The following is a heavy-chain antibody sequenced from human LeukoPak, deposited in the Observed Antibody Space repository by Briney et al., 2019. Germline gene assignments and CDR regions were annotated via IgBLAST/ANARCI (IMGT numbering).Heavy chain of an antibody. CDR3: ARVVVPAAPPDY. CDR1: GFTFSSYA. D-gene: IGHD2-2*01. J-gene: IGHJ4*02. CDR2: ISYDGSNK. V-gene: IGHV3-30*04. Sequence: PGGSLRLSCAASGFTFSSYAMHWVRQAPGKGLEWVAVISYDGSNKYYVDSVKGRFTISRDNSKNTLYLQMNSLRAEDTAVYYCARVVVPAAPPDYWGQGTLVTVSS.